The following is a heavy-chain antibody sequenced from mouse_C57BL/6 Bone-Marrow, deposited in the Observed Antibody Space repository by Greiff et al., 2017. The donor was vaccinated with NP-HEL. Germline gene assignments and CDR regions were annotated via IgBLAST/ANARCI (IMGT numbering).Heavy chain of an antibody. D-gene: IGHD2-3*01. CDR3: ARKGFHDGYYLFDY. CDR2: IYPRSGNT. CDR1: GYTFTSYG. J-gene: IGHJ2*01. V-gene: IGHV1-81*01. Sequence: QVQLQQSGAELARPGASVKLSCKASGYTFTSYGISWVKQRTGQGLEWIGEIYPRSGNTYYNEKFKGKATLTADKSSSTAYMELRSLTSEDSAVYFCARKGFHDGYYLFDYWGQGTTLTVSS.